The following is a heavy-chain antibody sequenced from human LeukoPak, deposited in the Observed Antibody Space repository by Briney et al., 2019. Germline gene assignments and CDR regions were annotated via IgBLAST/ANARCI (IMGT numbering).Heavy chain of an antibody. CDR3: ASGWLRLNF. Sequence: PGGSLRLSCAASGFTFSTYSMNWVRQAPGKGLEWVSSISSSSSYIYYADSVQGRFTISRDNARNSLFLQMNSLRVEDTAVYYCASGWLRLNFWGQGTLVTVSS. D-gene: IGHD5-12*01. J-gene: IGHJ4*02. V-gene: IGHV3-21*01. CDR2: ISSSSSYI. CDR1: GFTFSTYS.